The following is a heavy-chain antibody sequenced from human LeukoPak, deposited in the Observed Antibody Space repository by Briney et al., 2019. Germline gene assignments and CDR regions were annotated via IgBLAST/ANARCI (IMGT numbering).Heavy chain of an antibody. D-gene: IGHD3-16*01. J-gene: IGHJ6*02. Sequence: GGSLRLSCAASGFTFSSYSMNWVRQAPGKGLEWVSSISSSSSRYIYYAESLKGRFTISRDNAKNSLFLQMNSLRAEDTAVYSCARDQEPFESPYYYGMDVWGQGTTVTVSS. CDR1: GFTFSSYS. V-gene: IGHV3-21*01. CDR3: ARDQEPFESPYYYGMDV. CDR2: ISSSSSRYI.